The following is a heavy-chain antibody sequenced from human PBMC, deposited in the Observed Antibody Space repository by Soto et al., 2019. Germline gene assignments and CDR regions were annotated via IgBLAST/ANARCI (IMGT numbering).Heavy chain of an antibody. V-gene: IGHV3-11*01. J-gene: IGHJ6*02. CDR3: ASPIAVAGTHHYGMAV. CDR2: ISSSGSTI. Sequence: LRLSCAARGFTFSDYYMSWIRQAPGKGLEWVSYISSSGSTIYYADSVKGRFTISRDNAKNSLYLHMNSLRAEDTAVYYCASPIAVAGTHHYGMAVCAQGTTVTVS. CDR1: GFTFSDYY. D-gene: IGHD6-19*01.